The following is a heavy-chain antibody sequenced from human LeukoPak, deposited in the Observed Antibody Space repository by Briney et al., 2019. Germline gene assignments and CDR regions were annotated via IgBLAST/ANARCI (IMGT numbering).Heavy chain of an antibody. CDR2: IYYSGSS. CDR1: GGSISSCY. CDR3: ARDQSCSGGSCYDAFDI. D-gene: IGHD2-15*01. J-gene: IGHJ3*02. V-gene: IGHV4-59*01. Sequence: PSETLSLTCTVSGGSISSCYWSWIRQPPGKGREGIGYIYYSGSSNYNPPLKSRVTISVDPSKNQFSLKLSSVPAADTAVYYCARDQSCSGGSCYDAFDIWGQGTMVTVPS.